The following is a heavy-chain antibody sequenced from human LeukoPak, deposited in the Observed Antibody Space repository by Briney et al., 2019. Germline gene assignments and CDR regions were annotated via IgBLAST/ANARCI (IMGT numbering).Heavy chain of an antibody. CDR1: GGSTTSYY. V-gene: IGHV4-4*07. D-gene: IGHD3-3*01. J-gene: IGHJ4*02. CDR2: IYPSGNT. Sequence: PSETLSLTCTVSGGSTTSYYWSWIRQPAGKGLEWIGHIYPSGNTNYNPSLKSRVTMSVDKSRTQFSLNLTSVTAADTAVYYCARDTFWRGSYYFDYWGQGTLVTVSS. CDR3: ARDTFWRGSYYFDY.